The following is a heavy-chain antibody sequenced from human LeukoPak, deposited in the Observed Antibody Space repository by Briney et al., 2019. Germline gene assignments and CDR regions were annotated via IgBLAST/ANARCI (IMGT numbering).Heavy chain of an antibody. D-gene: IGHD5-18*01. CDR2: ISSTGSTT. J-gene: IGHJ4*02. Sequence: QPGGSLRLSRAASGFTFSSYEMNGVPQAPGRGLEWGSYISSTGSTTYYADSVKGRFTISRDNAQNSLYVQMNSLRAEDTAVYYCARRDEYSYGNFDYWGQGTLVTVSS. CDR1: GFTFSSYE. V-gene: IGHV3-48*03. CDR3: ARRDEYSYGNFDY.